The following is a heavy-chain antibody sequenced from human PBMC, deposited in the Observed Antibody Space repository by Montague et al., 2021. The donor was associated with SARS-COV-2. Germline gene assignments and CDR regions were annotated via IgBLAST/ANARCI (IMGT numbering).Heavy chain of an antibody. V-gene: IGHV2-70*11. CDR2: IDWDDDK. Sequence: VKPTQTLTLTCTFSGFSLSTSGMCVSWIRQPPGKALEWLARIDWDDDKYYSTSLKTRLTISKDTSKNQVVLTMTNMDPVDTATYYCARIPAPAPWHTGYSSGRAFGMDVWGQGTTVTVSS. J-gene: IGHJ6*02. CDR3: ARIPAPAPWHTGYSSGRAFGMDV. D-gene: IGHD6-19*01. CDR1: GFSLSTSGMC.